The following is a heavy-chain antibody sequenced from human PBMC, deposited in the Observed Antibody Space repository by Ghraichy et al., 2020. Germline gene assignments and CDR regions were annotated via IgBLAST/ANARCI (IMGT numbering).Heavy chain of an antibody. J-gene: IGHJ3*01. V-gene: IGHV3-48*03. Sequence: GESLNISCVASGFTFNTYEMNWVRQAPGKGLEWVSYITSNADTTYYTDSVKGRFTISRDNAKRSLSLQMNSLRADDTGIYYCARGGDRGYNYNAFDVWGQGTTVTVSS. CDR1: GFTFNTYE. CDR3: ARGGDRGYNYNAFDV. D-gene: IGHD5-24*01. CDR2: ITSNADTT.